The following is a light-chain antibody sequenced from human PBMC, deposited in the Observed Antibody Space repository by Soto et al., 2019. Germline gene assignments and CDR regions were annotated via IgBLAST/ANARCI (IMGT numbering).Light chain of an antibody. CDR1: QSVSSY. V-gene: IGKV3-20*01. J-gene: IGKJ1*01. CDR3: QQYGSSLTWT. CDR2: DAS. Sequence: EIVLTQSPATLSLSPGERATLSCRASQSVSSYLAWYQQKPGQAPRLLIYDASNRATGIPARFSGSGSGTEFTLTISRLEPEDFAVYYCQQYGSSLTWTLGQGTKVDIK.